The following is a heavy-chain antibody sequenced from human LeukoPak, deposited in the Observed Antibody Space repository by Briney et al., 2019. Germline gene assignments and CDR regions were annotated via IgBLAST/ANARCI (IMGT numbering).Heavy chain of an antibody. Sequence: GRSLRLSCAASGFTFSSYAMHWVRQAPGKGLEWVSIIWLGGSDKYYADSVKGRFTISRDNPKNTLYLQMNSLRPEDTAVYYCAKRGETSSWKYIDSWGQGTLVTVSS. CDR2: IWLGGSDK. CDR3: AKRGETSSWKYIDS. V-gene: IGHV3-30*18. CDR1: GFTFSSYA. D-gene: IGHD3-10*01. J-gene: IGHJ4*02.